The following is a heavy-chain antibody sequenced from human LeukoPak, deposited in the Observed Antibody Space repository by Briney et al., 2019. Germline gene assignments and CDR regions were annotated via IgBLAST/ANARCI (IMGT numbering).Heavy chain of an antibody. D-gene: IGHD6-13*01. J-gene: IGHJ5*02. Sequence: ALVKVSCKASGYTFTSYGISWVRQAPGQGLEWMGWISAYNGNTNYAQKLQGRVTMTTDASTSTAYMELRSLRSDDTAVYYCASGSSWGPQNWFDPWGQGTLVTVSS. CDR2: ISAYNGNT. CDR1: GYTFTSYG. V-gene: IGHV1-18*01. CDR3: ASGSSWGPQNWFDP.